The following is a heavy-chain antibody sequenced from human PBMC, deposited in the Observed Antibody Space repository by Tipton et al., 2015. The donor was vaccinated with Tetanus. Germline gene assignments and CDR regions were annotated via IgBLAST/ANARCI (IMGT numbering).Heavy chain of an antibody. CDR3: AKSDRVTRTSWYFHD. CDR1: GGSISSSYYY. D-gene: IGHD2-2*01. J-gene: IGHJ4*02. V-gene: IGHV4-39*01. Sequence: TLSLTCTVSGGSISSSYYYWGWIRQPPGKGLEWIGSLDYSGNTYYNSSLMSRVTLSVDTSKNQFSLRLNSVTAVDTAVYYCAKSDRVTRTSWYFHDWGQGTLVTVSS. CDR2: LDYSGNT.